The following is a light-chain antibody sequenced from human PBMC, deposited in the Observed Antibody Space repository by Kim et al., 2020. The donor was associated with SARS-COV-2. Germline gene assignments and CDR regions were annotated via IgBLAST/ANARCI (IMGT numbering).Light chain of an antibody. CDR2: GKN. J-gene: IGLJ2*01. Sequence: ASGQTVRITCQGGSLRSYYASWYQQKPGQAPVLVIYGKNNRPSGIPDRFSGSSSGNTASLTITGAQAEDEADYYCNSRDSSGNHVVFGGGTQLTVL. CDR1: SLRSYY. V-gene: IGLV3-19*01. CDR3: NSRDSSGNHVV.